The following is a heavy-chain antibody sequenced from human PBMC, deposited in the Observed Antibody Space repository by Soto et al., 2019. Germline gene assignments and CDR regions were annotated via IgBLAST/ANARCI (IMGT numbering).Heavy chain of an antibody. J-gene: IGHJ6*02. V-gene: IGHV3-30-3*01. CDR1: GFTFSSYA. CDR2: ISYDGSNK. D-gene: IGHD6-13*01. CDR3: ARDRVWDHTARYYYGMDV. Sequence: GGSLRLSCAASGFTFSSYAMHWVRQAPGKGLEWVAVISYDGSNKYYADSVKGRFTISRDNSKNTLYLQMNSLRAEDTAVYYCARDRVWDHTARYYYGMDVWGQGTTVTVSS.